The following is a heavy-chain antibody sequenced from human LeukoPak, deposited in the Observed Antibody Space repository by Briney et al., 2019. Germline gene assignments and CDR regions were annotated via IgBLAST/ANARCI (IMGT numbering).Heavy chain of an antibody. V-gene: IGHV4-34*01. J-gene: IGHJ5*02. CDR3: ARADMTSTWWFDP. CDR1: GGSFSGYY. Sequence: SETLSLTCAVYGGSFSGYYWSWIRQPPGKGLEWIGEINHSGSTNYNPSLKSRLTISLDTSKNQFSLKLTSVTAADTAVYYCARADMTSTWWFDPWGLGILVTVSS. CDR2: INHSGST. D-gene: IGHD2-15*01.